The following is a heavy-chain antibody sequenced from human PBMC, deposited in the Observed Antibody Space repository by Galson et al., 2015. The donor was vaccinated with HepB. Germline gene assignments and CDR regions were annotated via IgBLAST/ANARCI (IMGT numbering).Heavy chain of an antibody. CDR2: IYHSGST. V-gene: IGHV4-31*03. CDR1: GGSISSGGYY. D-gene: IGHD2-2*02. Sequence: LSLTCTVSGGSISSGGYYWSWIRQHPGKGLEWIGEIYHSGSTNYNPSLKSRVTISVDKSKNQFSLKLSSVTAADTAVYYCARAREGDFCSSTSCYINRYYYYGMDVWGQGTTVTVSS. CDR3: ARAREGDFCSSTSCYINRYYYYGMDV. J-gene: IGHJ6*02.